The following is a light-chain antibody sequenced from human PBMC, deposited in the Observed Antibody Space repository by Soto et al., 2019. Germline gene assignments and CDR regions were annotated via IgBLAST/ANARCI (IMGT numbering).Light chain of an antibody. V-gene: IGKV1-39*01. CDR3: QQSYNSPQT. CDR1: QTIMTY. Sequence: DIQMTQSPSTLSASVGDTVTITCRASQTIMTYLDWYRLNPGKPPRLLIYASSRLQSRVPSRSSGSGSGTDFTLTISSLQPEDFATYSCQQSYNSPQTFGHGTKV. J-gene: IGKJ1*01. CDR2: ASS.